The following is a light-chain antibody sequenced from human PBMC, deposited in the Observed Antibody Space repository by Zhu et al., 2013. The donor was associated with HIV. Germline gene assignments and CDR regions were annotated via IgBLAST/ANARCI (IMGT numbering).Light chain of an antibody. Sequence: EIVLTQSPGTLSLSPGERATLSCRASQSVSSSYLAWYQQKPGQAPRLLIYGASSRATGIPDRFSGSGSGTEFTLTIRSLQSEDFAIYYCQQYDNWPFTFGPGTKVDIK. J-gene: IGKJ3*01. CDR3: QQYDNWPFT. CDR2: GAS. V-gene: IGKV3-20*01. CDR1: QSVSSSY.